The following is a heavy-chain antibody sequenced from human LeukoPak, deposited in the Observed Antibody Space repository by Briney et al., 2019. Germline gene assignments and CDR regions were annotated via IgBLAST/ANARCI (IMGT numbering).Heavy chain of an antibody. Sequence: ASVTVTCTASGYTFTGYYMHWVRQAPGPGLEWMGWINPNSGGTNYAKKFQGRVTMTRDTSISTAYMDLRSLRADDTAVYYCARDRVDIVATTPCDYWGQGTLVTVSS. CDR1: GYTFTGYY. D-gene: IGHD5-12*01. CDR2: INPNSGGT. V-gene: IGHV1-2*02. CDR3: ARDRVDIVATTPCDY. J-gene: IGHJ4*02.